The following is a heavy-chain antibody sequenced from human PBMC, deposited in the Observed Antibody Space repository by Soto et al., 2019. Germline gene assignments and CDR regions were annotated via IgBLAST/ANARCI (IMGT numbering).Heavy chain of an antibody. CDR1: GGSISSGDYY. Sequence: SETLSLTCTVSGGSISSGDYYWSWIRQPPGKGLEWIGYIYYSGSTYYNPSLKSRVTISVDTSKNQFSLKLSSVTAADTAVYYCARVKGEVVVVAATHLYFDYWGQGTLVTVSS. V-gene: IGHV4-30-4*01. J-gene: IGHJ4*02. CDR2: IYYSGST. CDR3: ARVKGEVVVVAATHLYFDY. D-gene: IGHD2-15*01.